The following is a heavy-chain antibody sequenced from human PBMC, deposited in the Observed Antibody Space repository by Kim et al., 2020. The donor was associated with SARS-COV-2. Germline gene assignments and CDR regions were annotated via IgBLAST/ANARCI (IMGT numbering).Heavy chain of an antibody. CDR3: ARVRDAFDI. CDR2: IYHSGST. V-gene: IGHV4-30-2*01. J-gene: IGHJ3*02. CDR1: GGSISSGGYS. Sequence: SETLSLTCAVSGGSISSGGYSWSWIRQPPGKGLEWIGYIYHSGSTYYNPSLKSRATISVDRSKNQFSLKLTSVTAADTAVYYCARVRDAFDIWGRGTMVT.